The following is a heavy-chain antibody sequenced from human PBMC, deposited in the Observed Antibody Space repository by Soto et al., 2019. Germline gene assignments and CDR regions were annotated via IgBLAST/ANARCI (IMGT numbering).Heavy chain of an antibody. CDR3: AAMHYNFWSGSVDY. D-gene: IGHD3-3*01. V-gene: IGHV3-30-3*01. Sequence: QVQLVESGGGVVQPGRSLRVSCSASGFTFSNFVMHWVRQGPGKGLEGVAIISYDGSQKHYADSVKGRFTISRDNSNKTLFLNMNSLRAENTAVYYCAAMHYNFWSGSVDYWGQGIEVTVSS. CDR2: ISYDGSQK. J-gene: IGHJ4*02. CDR1: GFTFSNFV.